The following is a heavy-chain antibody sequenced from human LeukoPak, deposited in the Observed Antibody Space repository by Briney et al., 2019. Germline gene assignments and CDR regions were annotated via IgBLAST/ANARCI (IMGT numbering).Heavy chain of an antibody. D-gene: IGHD3-9*01. J-gene: IGHJ4*02. CDR2: IRYDGSNK. CDR3: AKDRVLRYFDWLFDLDY. Sequence: PPGGTLRLSCAASGFTFSNHGMHWVRQAPGKGLEWVAFIRYDGSNKYHADSVKGRFTISRDNSKNTLYLQMNSLRAEDTAVYYCAKDRVLRYFDWLFDLDYWGQGTLVTVSS. CDR1: GFTFSNHG. V-gene: IGHV3-30*02.